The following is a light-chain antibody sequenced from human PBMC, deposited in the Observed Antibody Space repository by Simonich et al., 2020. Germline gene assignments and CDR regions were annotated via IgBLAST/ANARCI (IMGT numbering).Light chain of an antibody. Sequence: DIVMTQSPDRLAVALGERATINCKSSQSVLYSSNNKNYLDWYQLKPGQPPKLLIYWASTRESGVPDRFSGSGSGTDFTLTISSLQAEDVAVYYCQQYYSTPYTFGQGTKLEIK. CDR2: WAS. V-gene: IGKV4-1*01. CDR1: QSVLYSSNNKNY. J-gene: IGKJ2*01. CDR3: QQYYSTPYT.